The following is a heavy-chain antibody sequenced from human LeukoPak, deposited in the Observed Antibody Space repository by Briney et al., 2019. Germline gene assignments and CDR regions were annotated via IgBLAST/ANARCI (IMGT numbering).Heavy chain of an antibody. CDR1: GFTFSSYA. Sequence: PGRSLRLSCAASGFTFSSYAMNWVRQAPGKGLEWVAFISYDGSNKYYADSVKGRFTISRDNSKSTLYLQMNSLRAEDTAVYYCASQGGLLWFGELSGGMDAWGQGTTVTVSS. V-gene: IGHV3-30-3*01. CDR2: ISYDGSNK. J-gene: IGHJ6*02. D-gene: IGHD3-10*01. CDR3: ASQGGLLWFGELSGGMDA.